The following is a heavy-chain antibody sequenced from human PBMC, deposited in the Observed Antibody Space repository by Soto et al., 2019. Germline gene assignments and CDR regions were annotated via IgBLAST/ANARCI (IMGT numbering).Heavy chain of an antibody. V-gene: IGHV4-59*08. J-gene: IGHJ6*02. CDR3: ARHSPPFLNSSGPWDV. CDR1: GGSISNSY. CDR2: IYSSGST. Sequence: SETLSLTCTVSGGSISNSYWSWIRQSPEKGLEWIGYIYSSGSTNYNPSLNSRLTISVDTSKNQFSLKLSSLSAADTAVYYCARHSPPFLNSSGPWDVWGQGTTVTVSS. D-gene: IGHD3-10*01.